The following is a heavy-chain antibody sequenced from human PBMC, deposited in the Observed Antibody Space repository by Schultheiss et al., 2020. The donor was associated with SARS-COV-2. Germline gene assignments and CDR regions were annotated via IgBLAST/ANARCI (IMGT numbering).Heavy chain of an antibody. CDR1: GGSFDSGRFY. J-gene: IGHJ4*02. D-gene: IGHD1-26*01. CDR2: FYSRGSS. V-gene: IGHV4-61*01. CDR3: ARQSDGSEGGFDF. Sequence: SETLSLTCTVSGGSFDSGRFYWSWIRQPPGQGLEWIAYFYSRGSSNYNPSLKSRVSISADTSKNQFSLKLTSVTDADTAVYYCARQSDGSEGGFDFWGQGTLVTVSS.